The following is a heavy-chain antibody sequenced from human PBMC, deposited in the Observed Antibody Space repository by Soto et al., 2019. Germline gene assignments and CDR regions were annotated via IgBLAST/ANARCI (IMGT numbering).Heavy chain of an antibody. Sequence: SETLSLTCTVSGGSISSGDYYWSWIRQPPGKGLEWIGYIYYSGSTYYNPSLKSRVTISVDTSKNQFSLKLSSVTAADTAVYYCARDVVVPAAITRGYYYYGMDVWGQGTTVTVSS. CDR2: IYYSGST. J-gene: IGHJ6*02. D-gene: IGHD2-2*01. CDR1: GGSISSGDYY. CDR3: ARDVVVPAAITRGYYYYGMDV. V-gene: IGHV4-30-4*01.